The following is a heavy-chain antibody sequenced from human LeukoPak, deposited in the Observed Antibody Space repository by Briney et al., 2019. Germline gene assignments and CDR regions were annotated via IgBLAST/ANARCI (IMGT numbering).Heavy chain of an antibody. Sequence: GGSLRLSCAASGFTFSSYAMTWVRQAPGKGLEWVANIKQDGSEKYYVDSVKGRFTISRDNAKNSLYLQMNSLRAEDTAVYYCARGLQSAYWGQGTLVTVSS. CDR2: IKQDGSEK. CDR1: GFTFSSYA. D-gene: IGHD4-11*01. V-gene: IGHV3-7*05. CDR3: ARGLQSAY. J-gene: IGHJ4*02.